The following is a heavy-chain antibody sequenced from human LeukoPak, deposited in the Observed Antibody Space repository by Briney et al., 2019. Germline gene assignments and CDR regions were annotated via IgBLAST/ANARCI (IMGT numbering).Heavy chain of an antibody. J-gene: IGHJ5*02. CDR3: ARGYDFWSGPPPRFDP. Sequence: ASVKVSCKASGGTFSSYAISWVRQAPGQGLEWVGGIIPIFGTANYAQKFQGRVTITADESTSTAYMELSSLRSEDTAVYYCARGYDFWSGPPPRFDPWGQGTLVTVSS. CDR2: IIPIFGTA. D-gene: IGHD3-3*01. CDR1: GGTFSSYA. V-gene: IGHV1-69*13.